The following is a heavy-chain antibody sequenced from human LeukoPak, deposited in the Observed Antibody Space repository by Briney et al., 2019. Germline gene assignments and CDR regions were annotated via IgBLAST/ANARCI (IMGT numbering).Heavy chain of an antibody. D-gene: IGHD4-23*01. V-gene: IGHV3-23*01. J-gene: IGHJ6*02. CDR3: ATRSNLYGGNSFYYGMDV. Sequence: GGSLRLSCAASGFTFSSYAMSWVRQAPGKGLEWVSAISGSGGSTYYADSVKGRFTISRDNSKNTLYLQMASLRAEDTAVYYCATRSNLYGGNSFYYGMDVWGQGTTVTVSS. CDR1: GFTFSSYA. CDR2: ISGSGGST.